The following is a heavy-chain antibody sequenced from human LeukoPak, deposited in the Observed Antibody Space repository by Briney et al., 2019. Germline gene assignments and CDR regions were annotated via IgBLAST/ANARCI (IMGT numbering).Heavy chain of an antibody. Sequence: ASVKVSCKASGYTFTSYGISWVRQAPGQGLEWMGWISAYNGNTNYAQKLQGRVTMTTDTSTSTAYMELRSLRSDDTAVYYCARDRASAYFDCSGYYGGPFDYWGQGTLVTVSS. CDR3: ARDRASAYFDCSGYYGGPFDY. CDR1: GYTFTSYG. V-gene: IGHV1-18*01. CDR2: ISAYNGNT. J-gene: IGHJ4*02. D-gene: IGHD3-22*01.